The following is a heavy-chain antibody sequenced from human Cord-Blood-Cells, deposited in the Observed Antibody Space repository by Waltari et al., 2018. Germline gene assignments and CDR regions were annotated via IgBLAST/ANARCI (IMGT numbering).Heavy chain of an antibody. CDR3: ARKLSSASWYFDL. V-gene: IGHV4-34*01. CDR1: GGSFSGYY. CDR2: INHSGST. Sequence: QVQLQQWGAGLLKPSETLSLTCAVYGGSFSGYYWSWIRQPPGKGLEWIGEINHSGSTNYHPALKDRVTISVDTAKNQFSLKLSSVTAADTAVYYWARKLSSASWYFDLWGRGTLVTVSS. D-gene: IGHD6-6*01. J-gene: IGHJ2*01.